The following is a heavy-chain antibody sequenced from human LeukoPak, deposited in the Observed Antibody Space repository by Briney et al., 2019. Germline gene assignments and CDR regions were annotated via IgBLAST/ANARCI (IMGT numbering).Heavy chain of an antibody. CDR1: GFSFSGYY. J-gene: IGHJ4*02. D-gene: IGHD3-3*01. CDR2: INHSGST. CDR3: ARGRGFWSGYYLDY. Sequence: SETLSLTCAVYGFSFSGYYWSWIRQPPGKGLEWLGEINHSGSTNYNPSLKSRVTISVDTSKNQFSLKLSSVTAADTAVYYCARGRGFWSGYYLDYWGQGTLVTVSS. V-gene: IGHV4-34*01.